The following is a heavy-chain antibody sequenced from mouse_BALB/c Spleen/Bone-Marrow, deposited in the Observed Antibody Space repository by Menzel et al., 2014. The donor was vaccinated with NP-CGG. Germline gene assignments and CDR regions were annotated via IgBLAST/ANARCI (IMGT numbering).Heavy chain of an antibody. D-gene: IGHD2-3*01. Sequence: QVQLQQSGAELMKPGASVKIPCKATGYTFSSYWIEWVKQRPGHGLEWIGEILPGSGSTNYNEKFKGKATFTADTSSNTAYMQLSSLTSEDSAVYYCARRGGWLGYFDVWGAGTTVTVSS. J-gene: IGHJ1*01. CDR3: ARRGGWLGYFDV. CDR1: GYTFSSYW. CDR2: ILPGSGST. V-gene: IGHV1-9*01.